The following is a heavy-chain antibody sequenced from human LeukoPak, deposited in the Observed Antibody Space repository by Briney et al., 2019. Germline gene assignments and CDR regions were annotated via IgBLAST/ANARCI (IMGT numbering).Heavy chain of an antibody. Sequence: GGSLRLSCAASGFTFSTYSMNWVRQAPGKGLEWVSSISNIITYIYYADSVKGQFTISRDNAKNSLYLQMNSLRAEDTAVYYCARVLSSSSYYYYYMDVWGKGTTVTVSS. CDR1: GFTFSTYS. J-gene: IGHJ6*03. CDR2: ISNIITYI. D-gene: IGHD6-6*01. V-gene: IGHV3-21*01. CDR3: ARVLSSSSYYYYYMDV.